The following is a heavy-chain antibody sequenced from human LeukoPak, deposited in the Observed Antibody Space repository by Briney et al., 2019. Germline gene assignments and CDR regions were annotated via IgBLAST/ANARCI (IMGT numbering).Heavy chain of an antibody. Sequence: GASVKVSCKASGGTFSSYAISWVRQAPGQGLEWMGGIIPIFGTANYAQKFQGRVTITTDESTSTAYMELSSLRSEDTAVYYCGSGYYNLPIDCCGQGTLVTVSS. CDR1: GGTFSSYA. CDR3: GSGYYNLPIDC. D-gene: IGHD3-9*01. V-gene: IGHV1-69*05. J-gene: IGHJ4*02. CDR2: IIPIFGTA.